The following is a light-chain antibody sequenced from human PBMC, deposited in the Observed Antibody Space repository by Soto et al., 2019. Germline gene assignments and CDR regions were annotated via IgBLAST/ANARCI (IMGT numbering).Light chain of an antibody. CDR1: QSVNNY. J-gene: IGKJ5*01. CDR3: QHRSIWPVS. CDR2: DAS. Sequence: EIVLTQSPGTLSLSPGERATLSCRASQSVNNYLHWYQQKPGQPPRLLIFDASNRATGIPARFSGSGSATDFTLTISSLEPEDFAVYYCQHRSIWPVSFGQEIRLES. V-gene: IGKV3-11*01.